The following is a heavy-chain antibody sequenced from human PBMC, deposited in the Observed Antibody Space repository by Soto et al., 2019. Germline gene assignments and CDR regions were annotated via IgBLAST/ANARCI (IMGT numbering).Heavy chain of an antibody. CDR3: ARQDYYDSSGYYELDY. D-gene: IGHD3-22*01. J-gene: IGHJ4*02. CDR1: GYTFTGYY. CDR2: INPNSGGT. Sequence: ASVKVSCKASGYTFTGYYMHWVRQAPGQGLEWMGWINPNSGGTNYAQKFQGWVTMTRDTSISTAYMELSRLRSDDTAVYYCARQDYYDSSGYYELDYWGQGTLVTVDS. V-gene: IGHV1-2*04.